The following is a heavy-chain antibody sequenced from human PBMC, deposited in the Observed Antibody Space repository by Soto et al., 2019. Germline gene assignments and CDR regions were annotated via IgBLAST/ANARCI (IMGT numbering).Heavy chain of an antibody. J-gene: IGHJ4*02. CDR3: ATDPHYYDTTGYCLDN. Sequence: QVQLVQSGAEVKKPGASVKVSCKASGYTFTSFAIHWVRQAPGQRPEWMGWINPDNGHTRDSQKFQGRDTITRDTSASAGYMELSSVRSDDTAVYNCATDPHYYDTTGYCLDNWGQGTLVTVSS. V-gene: IGHV1-3*01. CDR1: GYTFTSFA. D-gene: IGHD3-22*01. CDR2: INPDNGHT.